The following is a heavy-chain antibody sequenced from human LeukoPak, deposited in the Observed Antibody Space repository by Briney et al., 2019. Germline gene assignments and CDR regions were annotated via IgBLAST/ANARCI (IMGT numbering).Heavy chain of an antibody. CDR1: GGSISSYY. J-gene: IGHJ6*02. CDR3: ARDQGDERYYYYGMDV. D-gene: IGHD2-21*02. Sequence: SETLSLTCTVSGGSISSYYWSWIRQPPGKGLEWIGYIYYSGSTNYNPSLKSRVTISVDTSKNQFSLKLSSVTAADTAVYYRARDQGDERYYYYGMDVWGQGTTVTVSS. V-gene: IGHV4-59*01. CDR2: IYYSGST.